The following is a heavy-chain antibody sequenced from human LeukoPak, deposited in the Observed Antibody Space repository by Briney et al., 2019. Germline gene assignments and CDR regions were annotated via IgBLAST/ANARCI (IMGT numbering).Heavy chain of an antibody. Sequence: GGSLRLSCAASGFTFSSYAMSWVRQAPGKGPEWVSAISGSGGSTYYADSVKGRFTISRDNSKNTLYLQMNSLRAEDTAVYYCAKEETPDYYGSGSYYNGDYFDYWGQGTLVTVSS. CDR1: GFTFSSYA. J-gene: IGHJ4*02. V-gene: IGHV3-23*01. CDR3: AKEETPDYYGSGSYYNGDYFDY. CDR2: ISGSGGST. D-gene: IGHD3-10*01.